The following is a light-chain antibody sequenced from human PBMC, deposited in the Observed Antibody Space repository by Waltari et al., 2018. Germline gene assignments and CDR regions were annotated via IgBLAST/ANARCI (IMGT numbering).Light chain of an antibody. CDR2: YNN. J-gene: IGLJ2*01. Sequence: QSVLTQPPSASGAPGQSVTISCSGSSSNIGTNYVYWYQQLPGTAPKLLIYYNNARPSGVPDRFSGSKSGTSASLAITGLRSEDEADYYCAAWDNSLSSGLFGGGTRLTVL. CDR3: AAWDNSLSSGL. CDR1: SSNIGTNY. V-gene: IGLV1-47*02.